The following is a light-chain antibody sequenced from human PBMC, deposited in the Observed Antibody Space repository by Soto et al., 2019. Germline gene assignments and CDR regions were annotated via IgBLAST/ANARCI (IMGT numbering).Light chain of an antibody. CDR2: GAS. V-gene: IGKV3-20*01. J-gene: IGKJ1*01. Sequence: EIVLTQSPGTLSLSPGERATLSCRASQSVSSSYLAWYQNKPGQAPRLLIYGASSRTTGIPDRFSGSGSGKDFTLTISRMEPEDFAVYYCQQYGSSSWTFGQGTKVDVK. CDR3: QQYGSSSWT. CDR1: QSVSSSY.